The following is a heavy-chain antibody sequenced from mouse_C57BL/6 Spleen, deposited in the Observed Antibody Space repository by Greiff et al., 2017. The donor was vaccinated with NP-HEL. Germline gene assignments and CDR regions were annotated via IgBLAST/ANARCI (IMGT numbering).Heavy chain of an antibody. D-gene: IGHD2-1*01. J-gene: IGHJ4*01. CDR2: IYPRSGNT. CDR3: ARWGDLLYAMDY. CDR1: GYTFTSYG. V-gene: IGHV1-81*01. Sequence: VKLMESGAELARPGASVKLSCKASGYTFTSYGISWVKQRTGQGLEWIGEIYPRSGNTYYNEKFKGKATLTADKSSSTAYMELRSLTSEDSAVYFCARWGDLLYAMDYWGQGTSVTVSS.